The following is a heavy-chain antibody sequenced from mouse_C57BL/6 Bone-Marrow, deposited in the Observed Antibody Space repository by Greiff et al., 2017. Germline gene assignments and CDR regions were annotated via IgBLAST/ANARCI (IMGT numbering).Heavy chain of an antibody. D-gene: IGHD2-3*01. Sequence: VQLQESGAELVKPGASVKMSCTASGFTFTTYPIEWMKQNHGKSLEWIGNFHPYNDDTKYNEKFKGKATLTVEKSSSTVYLQLSRLTSDDSAVYYCARGGYYGGYYFDDWGTGTTGTVSS. CDR3: ARGGYYGGYYFDD. V-gene: IGHV1-47*01. J-gene: IGHJ1*03. CDR1: GFTFTTYP. CDR2: FHPYNDDT.